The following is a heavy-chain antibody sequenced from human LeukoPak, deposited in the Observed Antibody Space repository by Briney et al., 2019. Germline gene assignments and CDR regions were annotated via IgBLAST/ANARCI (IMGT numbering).Heavy chain of an antibody. Sequence: PSETLSLTCTVSSYSISSGYYWGWIRQPPGKGLEWIGSIYHSGSTYYNPSLKSRVTISVDTSKNQFSLKLSSVTAADTAFYYCAREAKGALRYWGQGTLVTVSS. V-gene: IGHV4-38-2*02. CDR3: AREAKGALRY. CDR1: SYSISSGYY. CDR2: IYHSGST. J-gene: IGHJ4*02.